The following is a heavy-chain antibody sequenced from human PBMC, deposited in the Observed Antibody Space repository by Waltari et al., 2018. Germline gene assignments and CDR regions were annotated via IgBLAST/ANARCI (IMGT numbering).Heavy chain of an antibody. D-gene: IGHD2-21*01. J-gene: IGHJ4*02. V-gene: IGHV4-4*09. CDR1: GGSISSYY. CDR2: IYTRGST. Sequence: QVQLQESGPGLVKPSETLSLTCTVSGGSISSYYWSWIRQPPGKGLDWIGYIYTRGSTNYNPSLKSRVTISVDTSKNQFSLKLSSVTAADTAVDYCARGDCGGDCYSYYFDYWGQGTLVTVSS. CDR3: ARGDCGGDCYSYYFDY.